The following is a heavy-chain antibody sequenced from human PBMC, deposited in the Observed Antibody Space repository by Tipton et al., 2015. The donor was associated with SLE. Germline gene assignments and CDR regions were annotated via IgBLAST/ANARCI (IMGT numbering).Heavy chain of an antibody. CDR1: VGSISSYY. D-gene: IGHD2-15*01. Sequence: TLSLTCTVSVGSISSYYWSWIRQPPGKGLEWIGYIYYSGSTNYNPSLKSRVTISVDTSKNQFSLKLSSVTAADTAVYYCARGHSDYYYMDVWGKGTTVTVSS. CDR3: ARGHSDYYYMDV. J-gene: IGHJ6*03. CDR2: IYYSGST. V-gene: IGHV4-59*01.